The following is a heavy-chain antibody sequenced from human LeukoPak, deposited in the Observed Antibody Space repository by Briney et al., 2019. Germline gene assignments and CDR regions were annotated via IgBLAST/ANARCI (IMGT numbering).Heavy chain of an antibody. V-gene: IGHV3-30*18. J-gene: IGHJ4*02. Sequence: GGSLRLSCAASGLTFSSYGMHWVRQAPGKGLEWVAVISYDGSNKYYADSVKGRFTISRDNSKNTLYLQMNSLRAEDTAVYYCAKDHYYYDSSGPIYWGQGTLVTVSS. CDR3: AKDHYYYDSSGPIY. CDR1: GLTFSSYG. CDR2: ISYDGSNK. D-gene: IGHD3-22*01.